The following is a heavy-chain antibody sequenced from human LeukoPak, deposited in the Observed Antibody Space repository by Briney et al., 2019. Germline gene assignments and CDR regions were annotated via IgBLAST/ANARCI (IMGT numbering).Heavy chain of an antibody. V-gene: IGHV3-30*18. CDR1: GFTFSSYG. CDR2: ISYDGSNK. Sequence: PGRSLRLSCAASGFTFSSYGMHSVRQAPGKGLEWVAVISYDGSNKYYADSVKGRFTISRDNSKNTLYLQMNSLRAEDTAVYYCAKGTLIYYDSSGDYFDYWGQGTLVTVSS. J-gene: IGHJ4*02. CDR3: AKGTLIYYDSSGDYFDY. D-gene: IGHD3-22*01.